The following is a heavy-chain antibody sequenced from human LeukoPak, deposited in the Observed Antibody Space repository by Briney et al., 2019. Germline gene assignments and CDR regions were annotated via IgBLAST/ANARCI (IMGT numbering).Heavy chain of an antibody. V-gene: IGHV4-34*01. CDR3: ARGVGATTLPGYNWFDP. J-gene: IGHJ5*02. Sequence: SETLSLTCAVYGGSFSGYYWSWIRQPPGKGLEWIGEFNHSGSTNYNPSLKSRITISVDTSKNQFSLKLSSVTAADTAVYYCARGVGATTLPGYNWFDPWGQGTLVTVSS. CDR1: GGSFSGYY. CDR2: FNHSGST. D-gene: IGHD1-26*01.